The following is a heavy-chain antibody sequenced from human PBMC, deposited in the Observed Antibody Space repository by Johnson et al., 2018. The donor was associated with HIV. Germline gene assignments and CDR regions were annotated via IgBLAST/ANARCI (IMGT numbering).Heavy chain of an antibody. CDR1: GFTVSSNY. Sequence: MQLVESGGGLVQPGGSLRLSCAASGFTVSSNYMSWVRQAPGKRLEWVSVIYSGGSTYYADSVKGRFTISRDNSKNTLYLQMNSLRAEDTAVYYCAKDLFTEREDDVFDVWGQGTMVTVSS. CDR3: AKDLFTEREDDVFDV. D-gene: IGHD1-26*01. J-gene: IGHJ3*01. V-gene: IGHV3-66*01. CDR2: IYSGGST.